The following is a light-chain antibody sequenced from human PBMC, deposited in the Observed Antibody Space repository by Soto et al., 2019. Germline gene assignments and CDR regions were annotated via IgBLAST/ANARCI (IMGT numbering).Light chain of an antibody. CDR2: DVS. CDR1: QGVTTN. V-gene: IGKV3-15*01. CDR3: QQYKNWPL. J-gene: IGKJ5*01. Sequence: DILMTQSPVTLSVSPGERATLSCRAGQGVTTNFAWYQQKSGQSPRLLIYDVSTRATGVPARFSGTGSETDFTLTISGLQSEDSAVYYCQQYKNWPLFGQGTRLEIK.